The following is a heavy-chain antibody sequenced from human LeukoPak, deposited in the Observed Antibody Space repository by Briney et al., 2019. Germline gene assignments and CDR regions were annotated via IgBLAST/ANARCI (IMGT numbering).Heavy chain of an antibody. V-gene: IGHV3-7*01. Sequence: PGGSLRLSCAASGFTFNSYWMTWVRQAPGKGLEWVANIRHDGSARYYADSVKGRFTISRDDAKNSLFLQMNSLRADDTALYYCARDNSRFDYWGQGTLVTVSS. CDR1: GFTFNSYW. D-gene: IGHD4-11*01. CDR2: IRHDGSAR. CDR3: ARDNSRFDY. J-gene: IGHJ4*02.